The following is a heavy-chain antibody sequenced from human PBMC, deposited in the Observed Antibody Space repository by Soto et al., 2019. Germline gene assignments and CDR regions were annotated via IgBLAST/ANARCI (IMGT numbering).Heavy chain of an antibody. V-gene: IGHV3-30*18. CDR2: ISYDGSNK. J-gene: IGHJ5*02. D-gene: IGHD2-2*01. Sequence: GGSLRLSCAASGFTFSGYGLHWVRQAPGKGLEWVAVISYDGSNKYYADSVKGRFTISRDNSKNTLYLQMNSLRAEDTAIYYCAKSNCISTICYDYDWFDPWGQGTLVTVSS. CDR3: AKSNCISTICYDYDWFDP. CDR1: GFTFSGYG.